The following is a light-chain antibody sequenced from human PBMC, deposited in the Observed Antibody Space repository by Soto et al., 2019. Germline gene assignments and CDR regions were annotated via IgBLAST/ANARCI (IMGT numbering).Light chain of an antibody. Sequence: EMVLTQSPATLSLSPGERATLSCRASHSVSSYLAWYQQKPGQAPRLLIYDVSNRATGIPVRFRGSGSGTDFTLTISSLGPEDFAVYYCQLRTTWRPIIFGQGTRLEIK. CDR1: HSVSSY. V-gene: IGKV3-11*01. CDR3: QLRTTWRPII. CDR2: DVS. J-gene: IGKJ5*01.